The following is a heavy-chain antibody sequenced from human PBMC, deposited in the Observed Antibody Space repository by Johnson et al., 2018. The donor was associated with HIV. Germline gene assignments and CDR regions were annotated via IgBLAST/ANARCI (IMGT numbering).Heavy chain of an antibody. Sequence: VHLVESGGGLIQPGGSLRLSCAASGFTVSSNYMSWVRQAPGKGLEWVSLIYSGGSTYYADSVKGRFTISRDNAQNSLYLQMNSLRAEDTAVYYCARSIVVEGDDAFDIWGQGTMVTVSS. CDR1: GFTVSSNY. CDR3: ARSIVVEGDDAFDI. D-gene: IGHD2-21*01. V-gene: IGHV3-53*01. J-gene: IGHJ3*02. CDR2: IYSGGST.